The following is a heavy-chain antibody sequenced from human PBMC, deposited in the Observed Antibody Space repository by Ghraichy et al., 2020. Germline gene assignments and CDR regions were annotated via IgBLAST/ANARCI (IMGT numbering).Heavy chain of an antibody. CDR3: ARHRFFKGGEIDS. CDR1: GGSISDSNFY. D-gene: IGHD3-16*01. V-gene: IGHV4-39*01. J-gene: IGHJ4*02. CDR2: MHHSGTS. Sequence: SETLSLTCTVSGGSISDSNFYWGWIRQSPGKGLEWIGSMHHSGTSYETTSLKSRFSLSIDSFNSQFSLKLTSVTAADTAVYYCARHRFFKGGEIDSWGQGILVAVSS.